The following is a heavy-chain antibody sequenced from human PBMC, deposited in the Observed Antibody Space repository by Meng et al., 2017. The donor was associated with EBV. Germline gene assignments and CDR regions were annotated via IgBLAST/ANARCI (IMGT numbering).Heavy chain of an antibody. V-gene: IGHV1-69*06. Sequence: GRVGRAGGGGKKPGASVEGSGKACGGTFSSYAIRWVRQAPGQGLEWMGGIIPIFGTANYAQKFQGRVTITADKSTSTAYMELSSLRSEDTAVYYCARAEIAAAGRLDYWGQGTLVTVSS. CDR1: GGTFSSYA. CDR2: IIPIFGTA. CDR3: ARAEIAAAGRLDY. D-gene: IGHD6-13*01. J-gene: IGHJ4*02.